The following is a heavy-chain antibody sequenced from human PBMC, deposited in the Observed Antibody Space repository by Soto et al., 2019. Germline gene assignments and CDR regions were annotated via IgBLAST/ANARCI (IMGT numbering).Heavy chain of an antibody. CDR1: GFTFSGSA. CDR3: TSVVVTLAFDY. Sequence: EVQLVESGGGLVQPGGSLKLSCAASGFTFSGSAMHWVRQASGKGLEWVGRIRSKANSYATAYAASVKGRFTISRDDSKNTAYLQMNCLKTEDTAVYYCTSVVVTLAFDYWGQGTLVTVSS. CDR2: IRSKANSYAT. D-gene: IGHD2-21*02. V-gene: IGHV3-73*02. J-gene: IGHJ4*02.